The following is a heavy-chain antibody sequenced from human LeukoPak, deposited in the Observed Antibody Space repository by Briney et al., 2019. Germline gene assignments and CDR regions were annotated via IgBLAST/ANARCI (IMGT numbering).Heavy chain of an antibody. Sequence: PGGSLRLSCAASGFTFSSYAMSWVRQAPGKGLEWVANIKQDGSEKYYVDSVKGRFTISRDNAKNSLYLQMNSLRAEDTAVYYCARDITGTDEYWGQETLVTVSS. CDR2: IKQDGSEK. V-gene: IGHV3-7*01. CDR1: GFTFSSYA. J-gene: IGHJ4*02. D-gene: IGHD1-20*01. CDR3: ARDITGTDEY.